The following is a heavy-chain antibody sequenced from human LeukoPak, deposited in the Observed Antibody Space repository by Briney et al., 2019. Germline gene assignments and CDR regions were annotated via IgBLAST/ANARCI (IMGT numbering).Heavy chain of an antibody. CDR1: GFTFNDYV. CDR2: ISWSSATI. D-gene: IGHD3-10*01. CDR3: AKGSYGSGSYYENRFDP. Sequence: GGSLRLSCAASGFTFNDYVMHWVRQVPGKGLDWVSGISWSSATIGYADSVKGRFTISRDNSKNSLYLQMNSLRAENTALYYCAKGSYGSGSYYENRFDPWGQGTLVTVSS. V-gene: IGHV3-9*01. J-gene: IGHJ5*02.